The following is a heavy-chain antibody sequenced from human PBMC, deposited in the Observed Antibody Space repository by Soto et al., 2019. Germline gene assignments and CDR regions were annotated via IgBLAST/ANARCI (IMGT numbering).Heavy chain of an antibody. Sequence: VQLVESGGGLVQPGGSLRLSCAASGFTFSSYAISWVRQAPGQGLEWMGGIIPIFGTANYAQKFQGRVTITADESTSTAYMELSSLRSEDTAVYYCAMPRSSGYYYGYFDYWGQGTLVTVSS. CDR2: IIPIFGTA. CDR1: GFTFSSYA. V-gene: IGHV1-69*01. J-gene: IGHJ4*02. D-gene: IGHD3-22*01. CDR3: AMPRSSGYYYGYFDY.